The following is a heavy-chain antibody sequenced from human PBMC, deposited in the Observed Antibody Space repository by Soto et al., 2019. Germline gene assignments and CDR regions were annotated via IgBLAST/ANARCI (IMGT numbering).Heavy chain of an antibody. V-gene: IGHV4-39*01. D-gene: IGHD6-19*01. CDR2: IYYSGNT. CDR1: GGSIRSTNYY. J-gene: IGHJ4*02. CDR3: ARLRSGPDNGWYWAFDY. Sequence: SETLSLTCTVSGGSIRSTNYYWGWVRQSPGKGLEWIGNIYYSGNTNYNPSLKSRVTMSVDTSKNQMSLKLSSVTATDTALYICARLRSGPDNGWYWAFDYWGQGTLVTVSS.